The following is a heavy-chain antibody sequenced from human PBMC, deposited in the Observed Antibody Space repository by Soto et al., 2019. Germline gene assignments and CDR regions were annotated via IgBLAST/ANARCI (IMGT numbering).Heavy chain of an antibody. CDR2: IWYDGSNK. CDR3: ARDPDLWFGAPIFDY. V-gene: IGHV3-33*01. D-gene: IGHD3-10*01. Sequence: GGSLRLSCAASGFTFSSYGMHWVRQAPGKGLEWVAVIWYDGSNKYYADSVKGRFTISRDNSKNTLYLQMNSLRAEDTAVYYCARDPDLWFGAPIFDYWGQGTLVTVSS. J-gene: IGHJ4*02. CDR1: GFTFSSYG.